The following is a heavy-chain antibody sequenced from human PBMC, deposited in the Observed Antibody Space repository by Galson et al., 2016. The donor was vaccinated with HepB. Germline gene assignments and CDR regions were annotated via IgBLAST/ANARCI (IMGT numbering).Heavy chain of an antibody. J-gene: IGHJ4*02. D-gene: IGHD3-22*01. V-gene: IGHV4-31*03. CDR3: ARSRMKGHYDENGWSLFI. CDR2: IYHSGST. CDR1: GGSISSRGYY. Sequence: TLSLTCIVSGGSISSRGYYWNWIRQHPEKGLEWIGYIYHSGSTFYNPSLKSRLIISVDTSKNQFSLNLNSMTAADTAVYYCARSRMKGHYDENGWSLFIWGQGTLVTVSS.